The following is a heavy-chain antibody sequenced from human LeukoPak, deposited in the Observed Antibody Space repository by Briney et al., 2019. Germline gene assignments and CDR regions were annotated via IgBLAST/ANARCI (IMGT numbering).Heavy chain of an antibody. V-gene: IGHV4-61*01. Sequence: PSETLSLTCTVSGGSISSSSYYWGWIRQPPGKGLEWIGYIYYSGSTNYNPSLKSRVTISVDTSKNQFSLKLSSVTAADTAVYYCARDDPDGYYDSTRFDPWGQGTLVTVSS. CDR3: ARDDPDGYYDSTRFDP. CDR2: IYYSGST. J-gene: IGHJ5*02. CDR1: GGSISSSSYY. D-gene: IGHD3-22*01.